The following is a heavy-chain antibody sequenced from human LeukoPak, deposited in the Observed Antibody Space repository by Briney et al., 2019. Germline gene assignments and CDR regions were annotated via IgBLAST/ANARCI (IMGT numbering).Heavy chain of an antibody. D-gene: IGHD4-17*01. V-gene: IGHV3-23*01. Sequence: GGSLRLSCAASGFTFSSYSMSWVRQAPGKGLEWVSSIDSSGALAYHADSVNGRFTISRDNAKNTLYLQMFSLRADDTALYYCAKISTVTNNFDNWGPGTLVTVSS. CDR1: GFTFSSYS. CDR2: IDSSGALA. J-gene: IGHJ4*01. CDR3: AKISTVTNNFDN.